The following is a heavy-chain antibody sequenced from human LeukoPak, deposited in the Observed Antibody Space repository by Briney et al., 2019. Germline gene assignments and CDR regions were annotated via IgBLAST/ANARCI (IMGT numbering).Heavy chain of an antibody. CDR3: ARVPTTPGDGYYYGMDV. Sequence: ASVKVSCKASGYTFTSYDINWVRQATGQGLEWMGWMNPNSGNTGYAQKFQGRVTMTRNTSISTAYMELSSLRSEDTAVYYYARVPTTPGDGYYYGMDVWGQGTTVTVSS. V-gene: IGHV1-8*01. CDR1: GYTFTSYD. D-gene: IGHD1-14*01. CDR2: MNPNSGNT. J-gene: IGHJ6*02.